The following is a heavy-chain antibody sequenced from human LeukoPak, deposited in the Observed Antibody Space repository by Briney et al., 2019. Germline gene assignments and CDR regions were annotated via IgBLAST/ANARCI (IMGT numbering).Heavy chain of an antibody. D-gene: IGHD1-26*01. CDR2: IYYSGNT. J-gene: IGHJ3*02. Sequence: SETRSLTCTVSGDSIRSGSYNWGWIRQPPGKGLEWSGSIYYSGNTFYNPSLKSRVTISVDSSKNQFSLKLNFVTAADTAVYYCARGAPVLNAFDIWGQGTMVTVS. CDR3: ARGAPVLNAFDI. V-gene: IGHV4-39*01. CDR1: GDSIRSGSYN.